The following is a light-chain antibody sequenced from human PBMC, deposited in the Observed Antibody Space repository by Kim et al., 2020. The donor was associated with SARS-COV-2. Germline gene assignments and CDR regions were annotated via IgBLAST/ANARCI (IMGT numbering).Light chain of an antibody. CDR3: QQYDNLPLT. V-gene: IGKV1-33*01. J-gene: IGKJ3*01. Sequence: DIQMTQSPSSLSASVGDRVTITCQASQDISNDLNWYQQKPGKAPKLLIYDASNLETGVPSTFSGSGSGTDFSFTISSLQPEDIATYYCQQYDNLPLTFGPGTKVDIK. CDR1: QDISND. CDR2: DAS.